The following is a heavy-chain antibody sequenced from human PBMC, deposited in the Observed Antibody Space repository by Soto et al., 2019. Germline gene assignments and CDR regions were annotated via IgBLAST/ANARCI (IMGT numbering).Heavy chain of an antibody. CDR1: GGSFSGYY. CDR3: ARRGYSYGYYFDY. D-gene: IGHD5-18*01. V-gene: IGHV4-34*01. CDR2: INHSGST. J-gene: IGHJ4*02. Sequence: PSETLSLTCAVYGGSFSGYYWSLIRQPPGKGLECIWEINHSGSTNYNPSLKSRVTISVDTSKNQFSLKLSSVTAADTAVYYCARRGYSYGYYFDYWGQGTLVTVPS.